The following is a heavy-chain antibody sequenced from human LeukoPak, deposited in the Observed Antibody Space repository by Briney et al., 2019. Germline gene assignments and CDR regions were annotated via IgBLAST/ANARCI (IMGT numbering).Heavy chain of an antibody. V-gene: IGHV4-4*07. CDR3: ARDRLGTTPDY. J-gene: IGHJ4*02. CDR1: GGSINSHY. CDR2: IYARGRA. Sequence: PSETLSLTCTVSGGSINSHYVSWVRQPAGKGLEWVGRIYARGRANYNPSLKSRVTMSVDTSKNQFSLKLTSVTAADTAVYYCARDRLGTTPDYWGQGALVTASS. D-gene: IGHD1-26*01.